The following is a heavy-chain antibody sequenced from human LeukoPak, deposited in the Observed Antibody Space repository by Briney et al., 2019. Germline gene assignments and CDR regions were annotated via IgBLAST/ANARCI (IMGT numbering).Heavy chain of an antibody. CDR2: IYYSGST. V-gene: IGHV4-59*01. J-gene: IGHJ4*02. D-gene: IGHD1-26*01. CDR3: ARVGWELPYYFDY. CDR1: GGSISSYY. Sequence: SETLSLTCTVSGGSISSYYWSWIRQPPGKGLEWIGYIYYSGSTNYNPSLKSRVTISVDTSKNQFSLKLSSVTAADTAVHYCARVGWELPYYFDYWGQGTLVTVSS.